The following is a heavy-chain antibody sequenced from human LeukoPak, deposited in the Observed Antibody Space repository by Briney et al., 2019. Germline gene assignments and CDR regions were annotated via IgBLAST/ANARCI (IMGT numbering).Heavy chain of an antibody. CDR2: IRSKDNNYAT. Sequence: GGSLRLSCAAPGFTFSGSAMHWVRQASGKGLEWVGRIRSKDNNYATSYGASVKGRFTISRDDSKDTAYLQMNSLKTEDTAVYYCARPGLRGVIWSSFDPWGQGTLVTVSS. V-gene: IGHV3-73*01. CDR3: ARPGLRGVIWSSFDP. J-gene: IGHJ5*02. D-gene: IGHD3-10*01. CDR1: GFTFSGSA.